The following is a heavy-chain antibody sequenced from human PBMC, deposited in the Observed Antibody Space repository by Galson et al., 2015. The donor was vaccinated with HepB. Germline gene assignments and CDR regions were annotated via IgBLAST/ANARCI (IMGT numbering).Heavy chain of an antibody. J-gene: IGHJ4*02. Sequence: LSLTCTVSGGSISSSSYYWGWIRQPPGKGLEWIGSIYYSGSTYYNPSLKSRVTISVDTSKNQFSLKLSSVTAADTAVYYCARVRVDIVATRLDYWGQGTLVTVSS. D-gene: IGHD5-12*01. V-gene: IGHV4-39*07. CDR3: ARVRVDIVATRLDY. CDR2: IYYSGST. CDR1: GGSISSSSYY.